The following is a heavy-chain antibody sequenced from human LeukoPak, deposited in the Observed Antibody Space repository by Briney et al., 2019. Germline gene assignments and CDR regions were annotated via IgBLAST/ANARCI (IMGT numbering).Heavy chain of an antibody. CDR3: ARASKRSYDSSGYYYNYYYGMDV. Sequence: GGSLRLSCAASGFTFSDYYMSWIRQAPGKGLEWVSYISSSGSTIYYADSVKGRFTISRDNAKNLLYLQMNSLRAEDTAVYYCARASKRSYDSSGYYYNYYYGMDVWGQGTTVTVSS. D-gene: IGHD3-22*01. CDR1: GFTFSDYY. J-gene: IGHJ6*02. CDR2: ISSSGSTI. V-gene: IGHV3-11*01.